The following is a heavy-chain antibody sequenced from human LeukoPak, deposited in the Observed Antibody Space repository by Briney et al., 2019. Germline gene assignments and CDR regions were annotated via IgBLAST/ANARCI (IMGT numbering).Heavy chain of an antibody. CDR3: VREEGSYFDY. CDR1: GFTFSSYT. J-gene: IGHJ4*02. Sequence: GGSLRLSCVASGFTFSSYTMHWVRQASGKGLEWVAVISYDGRNEYYADSVKGRFTISRGNSKNTLFLQMNSLRAEDTAVYYCVREEGSYFDYWGQGTLVTVSS. CDR2: ISYDGRNE. V-gene: IGHV3-30*04. D-gene: IGHD3-10*01.